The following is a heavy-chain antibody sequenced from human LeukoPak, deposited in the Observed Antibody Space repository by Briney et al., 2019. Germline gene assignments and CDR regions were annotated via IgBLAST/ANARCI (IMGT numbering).Heavy chain of an antibody. CDR3: ARVYYSSSYDYWYFDL. V-gene: IGHV4-39*07. D-gene: IGHD6-13*01. CDR2: IYYSGST. J-gene: IGHJ2*01. Sequence: ASETLSLTCAVSGGSISSNSYYWGWIRQPPGKGLEWIGSIYYSGSTYYNPSLKSRVTISVDTSKNQFSLKLRSVTAADTAVYYCARVYYSSSYDYWYFDLWGRGTLVTVSS. CDR1: GGSISSNSYY.